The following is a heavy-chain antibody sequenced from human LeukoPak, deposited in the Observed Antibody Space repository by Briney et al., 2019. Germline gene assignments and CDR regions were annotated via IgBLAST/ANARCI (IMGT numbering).Heavy chain of an antibody. CDR3: ARDDGEYCSGGSCYWFDP. CDR2: IYYSGST. J-gene: IGHJ5*02. Sequence: SETLSLTCTVSGYSISSGYYWGWIRQPPGKGLEWIGSIYYSGSTYYNPSLKSRVTISVDTSKNQFSLKLSSVTAADTAVYYCARDDGEYCSGGSCYWFDPWGQGTLVTVSS. V-gene: IGHV4-38-2*02. CDR1: GYSISSGYY. D-gene: IGHD2-15*01.